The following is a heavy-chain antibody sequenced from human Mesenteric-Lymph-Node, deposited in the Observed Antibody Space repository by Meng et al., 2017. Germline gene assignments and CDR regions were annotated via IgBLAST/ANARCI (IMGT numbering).Heavy chain of an antibody. J-gene: IGHJ2*01. CDR1: GGSISSGGFY. CDR3: ARGQKGYFDL. CDR2: IYYSGST. V-gene: IGHV4-30-4*08. Sequence: VQLKQWGAGLLKPSQTLSLTCTVSGGSISSGGFYWSWIRQHPGKGLEWIGYIYYSGSTYYNPSLRSRVTISVDTSKNQFSLKLSSVTAADTAVYYCARGQKGYFDLWGRGTLVTVSS.